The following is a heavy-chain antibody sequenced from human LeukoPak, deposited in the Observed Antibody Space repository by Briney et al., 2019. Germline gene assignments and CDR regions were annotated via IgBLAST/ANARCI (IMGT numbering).Heavy chain of an antibody. CDR2: IYYSGST. J-gene: IGHJ5*02. CDR1: GGSISIYY. V-gene: IGHV4-59*01. CDR3: ARVALYSSSSYWFDP. D-gene: IGHD6-6*01. Sequence: SETLSLTCTVSGGSISIYYWSWVRQPAGKGLEWIGYIYYSGSTNYNPSLKSRVTISVDTSKNQFSLKLSSVTAADTAVYYCARVALYSSSSYWFDPWGQGTLVTVSS.